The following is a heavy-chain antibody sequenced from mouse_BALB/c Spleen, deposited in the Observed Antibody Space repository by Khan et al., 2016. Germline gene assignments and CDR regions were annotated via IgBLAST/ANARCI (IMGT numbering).Heavy chain of an antibody. D-gene: IGHD2-14*01. CDR2: ISDGGSYT. V-gene: IGHV5-4*02. CDR3: ARDRYDYFDY. Sequence: EVELVESGGGLVKPGGSLKLSCAASGFTFSDYYMYCVRQTPEKRLEWVATISDGGSYTYYPDSVKGRFTISRDNAKNNLYLQMSSLKSEDTAMYYCARDRYDYFDYWGQGTTLTVSS. J-gene: IGHJ2*01. CDR1: GFTFSDYY.